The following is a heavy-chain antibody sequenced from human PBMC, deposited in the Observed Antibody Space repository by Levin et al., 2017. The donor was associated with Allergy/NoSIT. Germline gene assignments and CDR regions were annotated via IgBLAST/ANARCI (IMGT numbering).Heavy chain of an antibody. V-gene: IGHV3-64*01. CDR3: ARGRGYCSSTSCPNYFDY. CDR2: ISSNGGST. CDR1: GFTFSSYA. Sequence: GGSLRLSCAASGFTFSSYAMHWVRQAPGKGLEYVSAISSNGGSTYYANSVKGRFTISRDNSKNTLYLQMGSLRAEDMAVYYCARGRGYCSSTSCPNYFDYLGQGTLVTVSS. D-gene: IGHD2-2*01. J-gene: IGHJ4*02.